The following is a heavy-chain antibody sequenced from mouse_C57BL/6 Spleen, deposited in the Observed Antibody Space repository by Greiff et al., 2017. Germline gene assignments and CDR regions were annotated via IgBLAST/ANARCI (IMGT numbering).Heavy chain of an antibody. V-gene: IGHV1-50*01. CDR1: GYTFTSYW. J-gene: IGHJ2*01. CDR3: ARVYYGSSYEVY. CDR2: IDPSDSYT. Sequence: QVQLQQPGAELVKPGASVKLSCKASGYTFTSYWMQWVKQRPGQGLEWIGEIDPSDSYTNYNQKFKGKATLTVDTSSSTAYMQLSSLTSEDSAVYYCARVYYGSSYEVYWGQGTTLTVSS. D-gene: IGHD1-1*01.